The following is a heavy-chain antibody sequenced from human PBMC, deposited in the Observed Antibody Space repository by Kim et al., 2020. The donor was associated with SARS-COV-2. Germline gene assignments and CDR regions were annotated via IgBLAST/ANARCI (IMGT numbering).Heavy chain of an antibody. CDR2: LWYDGSNK. Sequence: GGSLRLSCAASGFTFSSYGMHWVRQAPGKGLEWVAGLWYDGSNKYYVDSVKGRFTISRDNSKNTLYLQLNSLRAEDTAVYYCARDRSGCSGGSCFGMDVWGQGTTVTVSS. CDR1: GFTFSSYG. D-gene: IGHD2-15*01. CDR3: ARDRSGCSGGSCFGMDV. J-gene: IGHJ6*02. V-gene: IGHV3-33*01.